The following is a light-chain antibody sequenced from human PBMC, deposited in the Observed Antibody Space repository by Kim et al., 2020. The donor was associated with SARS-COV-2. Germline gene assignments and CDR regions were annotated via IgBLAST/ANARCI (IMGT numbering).Light chain of an antibody. Sequence: APGKTDRITCGGNHIGSNSVHWYLQKPGQAPVLVIYYDSDRPSGIPERFSGSNSGNTATLTISRVEAGDEADYYCQVWDSSGDREVFGGGTQLTVL. J-gene: IGLJ3*02. V-gene: IGLV3-21*04. CDR1: HIGSNS. CDR3: QVWDSSGDREV. CDR2: YDS.